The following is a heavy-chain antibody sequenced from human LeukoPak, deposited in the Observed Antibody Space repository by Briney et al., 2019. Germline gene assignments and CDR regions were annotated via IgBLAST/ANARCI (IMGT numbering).Heavy chain of an antibody. Sequence: TGGSLRLSCAVSGFTFSTYWMTWVRQAPGKGLEWVANIKPDGSEQNYVDSVKGRFTISRDDAKNSLFLQMNSLRAEDTAVYYCARVSGSYGDSAYWGQGTLVTVSS. CDR1: GFTFSTYW. D-gene: IGHD1-26*01. CDR3: ARVSGSYGDSAY. V-gene: IGHV3-7*01. CDR2: IKPDGSEQ. J-gene: IGHJ4*02.